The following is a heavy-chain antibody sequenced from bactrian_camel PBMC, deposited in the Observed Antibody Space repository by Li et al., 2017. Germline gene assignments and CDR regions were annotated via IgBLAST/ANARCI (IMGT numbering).Heavy chain of an antibody. CDR1: GYTYSGYC. Sequence: QVQLVESGGDSVQAGGSLRLSCAVSGYTYSGYCMGWFRQAPGKEREGVAFIDADGTITYVNAVKGRFTISEDSAENTLYLQMHSLKPEDTGIYFCAYARERCAGGYCIRDDFATFGQGTQVTVS. J-gene: IGHJ4*01. D-gene: IGHD2*01. V-gene: IGHV3S26*01. CDR2: FIDADGTI.